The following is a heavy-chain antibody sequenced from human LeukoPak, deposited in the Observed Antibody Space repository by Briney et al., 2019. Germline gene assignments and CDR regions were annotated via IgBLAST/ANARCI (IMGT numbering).Heavy chain of an antibody. CDR1: GYSISSGYY. CDR3: ATSGGDYDLYYYGMDV. D-gene: IGHD4-17*01. CDR2: IYHSGST. V-gene: IGHV4-38-2*02. Sequence: PSETLSLTCTVSGYSISSGYYWGWIRQPPGKGLEWIGSIYHSGSTYYNPSLKSRVTISVDTSKNQFSLKLSSVTAADTAVYYCATSGGDYDLYYYGMDVWGQGTTVTVSS. J-gene: IGHJ6*02.